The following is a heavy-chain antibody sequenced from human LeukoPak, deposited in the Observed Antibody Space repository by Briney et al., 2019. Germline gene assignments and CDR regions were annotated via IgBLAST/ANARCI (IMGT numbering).Heavy chain of an antibody. CDR2: ISNSGST. D-gene: IGHD1-1*01. CDR1: GGSFSGYY. CDR3: VRLQPNTGEWAFDI. V-gene: IGHV4-59*01. J-gene: IGHJ3*02. Sequence: KSSETLSLTCAVYGGSFSGYYWSWIRQPPGEGLEWIGYISNSGSTNYNPSLKSRVTISVDTSKNQLSLKLSYVTAADTAVYHCVRLQPNTGEWAFDIWGQGTLVSVSS.